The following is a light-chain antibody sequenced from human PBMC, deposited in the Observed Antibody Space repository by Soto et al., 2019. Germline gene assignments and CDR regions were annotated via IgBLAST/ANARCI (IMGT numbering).Light chain of an antibody. Sequence: IQLTQSPSSLSASVGDRVTITCRASQGIRSYVAWYQQKPGKAPKLLMYSASTLQSGVPSRFSGSGSGTDVTLTISTLQPEDFATYFCQQLNSYPLPFGGGTRVEIK. J-gene: IGKJ4*01. CDR2: SAS. CDR3: QQLNSYPLP. CDR1: QGIRSY. V-gene: IGKV1-9*01.